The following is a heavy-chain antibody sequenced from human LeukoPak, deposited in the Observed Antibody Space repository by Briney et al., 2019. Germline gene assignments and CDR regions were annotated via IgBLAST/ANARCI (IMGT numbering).Heavy chain of an antibody. V-gene: IGHV3-23*01. CDR2: ISGSGGST. CDR3: AKGDYGYSFARDY. CDR1: GFTFSSYW. J-gene: IGHJ4*02. Sequence: GGSLRLSCAASGFTFSSYWMSWVRQAPGKGLEWVSAISGSGGSTYYADSVKGRFTISRDNSKNTLYLQMNSLRAEDTAVYYCAKGDYGYSFARDYWGQGTLVTVSS. D-gene: IGHD5-18*01.